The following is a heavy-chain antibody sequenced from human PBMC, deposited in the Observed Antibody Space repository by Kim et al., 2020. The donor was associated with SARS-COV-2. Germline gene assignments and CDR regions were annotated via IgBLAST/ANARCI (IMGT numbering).Heavy chain of an antibody. CDR2: IFSGGST. J-gene: IGHJ4*02. CDR3: SRDTVGDGYSFVDY. D-gene: IGHD4-4*01. CDR1: GLTVSSNH. Sequence: GGSLRLSCAASGLTVSSNHMAWIRQAPGKGLEWVSVIFSGGSTYYAASVQGRFIISRDYSKDTLSLQVNSLRAEDTAIYYCSRDTVGDGYSFVDYWGQGTRLIVSS. V-gene: IGHV3-53*01.